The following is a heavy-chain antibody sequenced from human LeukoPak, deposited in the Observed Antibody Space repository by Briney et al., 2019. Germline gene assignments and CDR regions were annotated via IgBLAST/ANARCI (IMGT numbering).Heavy chain of an antibody. CDR1: GFTFSSYS. V-gene: IGHV3-21*01. D-gene: IGHD3-9*01. CDR3: ATLYDILTGTLRFDP. CDR2: ISSISTYK. Sequence: GGSLRLSCAASGFTFSSYSMNWVRRAPGKGLEWVSSISSISTYKYYSDSVKGRYTISRDNAKNSVYLQMNSLRAEDTAVYYCATLYDILTGTLRFDPWGQGTLVTVSS. J-gene: IGHJ5*02.